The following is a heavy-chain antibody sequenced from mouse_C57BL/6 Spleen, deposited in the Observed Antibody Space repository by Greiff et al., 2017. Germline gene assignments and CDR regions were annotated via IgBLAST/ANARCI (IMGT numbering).Heavy chain of an antibody. J-gene: IGHJ2*01. Sequence: EVMLMESEGGLVQPGSSMKLSCTASGFTFSVYYMSWVRQVPEKGLEWVANISYDGSCTYYLDSLKCRFIISRDNAKNILYLQMSSLKSEDTATYYCAREGQLGNSFDYWGQGTTLTVSS. CDR1: GFTFSVYY. D-gene: IGHD3-1*01. CDR3: AREGQLGNSFDY. V-gene: IGHV5-16*01. CDR2: ISYDGSCT.